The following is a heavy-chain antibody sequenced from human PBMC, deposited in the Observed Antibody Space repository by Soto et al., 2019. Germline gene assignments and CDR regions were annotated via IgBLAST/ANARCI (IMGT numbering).Heavy chain of an antibody. J-gene: IGHJ4*02. Sequence: QVQLQESGPGLVKPSQTLSLTCTVSGGSINSGGYYWSWIRQHPGKGLEWIGYIYYSGGTYYNPSLQCRVNISVDTSKTQLSLEVTSVTAADPAVYYCARGYCSGGSCYSFDYWGQGTLVTVSS. CDR1: GGSINSGGYY. V-gene: IGHV4-31*03. D-gene: IGHD2-15*01. CDR2: IYYSGGT. CDR3: ARGYCSGGSCYSFDY.